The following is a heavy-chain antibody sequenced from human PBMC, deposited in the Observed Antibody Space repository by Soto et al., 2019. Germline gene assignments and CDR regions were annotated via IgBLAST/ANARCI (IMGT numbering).Heavy chain of an antibody. Sequence: QVQLVQSGAEVKKPGASVKVSCKASGYTFTSYGISWVRQAPGQGLEGMGWISADNGNTNYAQKLQGRVTMTTDTSTSTAYMELRSLRSDDTAVYYCARMVVVVAATPEAFDIWGQGTMVTVSS. V-gene: IGHV1-18*01. J-gene: IGHJ3*02. CDR1: GYTFTSYG. CDR3: ARMVVVVAATPEAFDI. CDR2: ISADNGNT. D-gene: IGHD2-15*01.